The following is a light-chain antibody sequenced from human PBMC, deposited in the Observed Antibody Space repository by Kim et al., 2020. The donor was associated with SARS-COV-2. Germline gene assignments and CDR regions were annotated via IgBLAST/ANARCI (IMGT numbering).Light chain of an antibody. CDR1: YSDMGSADS. J-gene: IGLJ1*01. CDR2: AVS. V-gene: IGLV2-14*03. CDR3: ASFTSSGSLDYV. Sequence: SCTISCSGTYSDMGSADSVSWYQQHPGKAPRLIIYAVSDRPSGVSARFSGSKSGNTASLTISGLHSEDEADYYCASFTSSGSLDYVFGAGTKVTVL.